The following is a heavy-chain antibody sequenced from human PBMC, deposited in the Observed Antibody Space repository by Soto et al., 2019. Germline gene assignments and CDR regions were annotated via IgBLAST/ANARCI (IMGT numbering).Heavy chain of an antibody. CDR2: IIPIFGTA. CDR1: GGTFSSYA. V-gene: IGHV1-69*01. D-gene: IGHD4-17*01. J-gene: IGHJ6*02. Sequence: QVQLVQSGAEVKKPGSSVKVSCKASGGTFSSYAISWVRQAPGQGLEWMGGIIPIFGTANYAQKFQGRVTITADESTSTAYMERSSLRAEDTAVYYCATPGATVTEGGYYYYGMDVWGQGNTVTFSS. CDR3: ATPGATVTEGGYYYYGMDV.